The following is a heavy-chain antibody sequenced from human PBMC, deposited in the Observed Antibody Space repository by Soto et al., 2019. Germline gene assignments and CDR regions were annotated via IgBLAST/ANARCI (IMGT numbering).Heavy chain of an antibody. D-gene: IGHD3-9*01. CDR1: GGSISSYY. CDR2: IYYSGST. Sequence: PSGTLALTCTVSGGSISSYYWSWIRQPPGEGLEWIGYIYYSGSTHYNPSLKSRVTISVDTSKNQFSLKLSSVTAADTAVYYCARVRDYDILTGYFDYWGQGTLVTVSS. V-gene: IGHV4-59*01. J-gene: IGHJ4*02. CDR3: ARVRDYDILTGYFDY.